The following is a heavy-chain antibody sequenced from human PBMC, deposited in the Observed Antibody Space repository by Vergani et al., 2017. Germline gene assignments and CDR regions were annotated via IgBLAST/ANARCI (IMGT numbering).Heavy chain of an antibody. V-gene: IGHV3-30*18. D-gene: IGHD3-10*01. CDR3: AKAGSVTSGSLQYNFYMDV. CDR1: GFSFSSHA. CDR2: ISNDGSKK. Sequence: QVQLAESGGGRVQPGRSLRLSCAASGFSFSSHAIHWVRQAPGKGLEWVAVISNDGSKKYYADSVKGRFTISRDNSKNTLDLQMNSLRTQDTAVYYCAKAGSVTSGSLQYNFYMDVCCKKGTVTVS. J-gene: IGHJ6*03.